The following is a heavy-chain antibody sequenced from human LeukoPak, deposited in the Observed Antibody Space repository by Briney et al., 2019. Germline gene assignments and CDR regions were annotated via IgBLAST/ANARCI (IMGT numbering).Heavy chain of an antibody. Sequence: ASVKVSCKASGYTFTRYYINWVRQATGQGLEWMGWKNPNRGNTGYAQKFQGRLTITRNTSISTAYMELSSLRSEDTAVYYCARGGRSSPGGFDYWGQGTLVTVYS. CDR3: ARGGRSSPGGFDY. D-gene: IGHD6-13*01. CDR2: KNPNRGNT. J-gene: IGHJ4*02. V-gene: IGHV1-8*01. CDR1: GYTFTRYY.